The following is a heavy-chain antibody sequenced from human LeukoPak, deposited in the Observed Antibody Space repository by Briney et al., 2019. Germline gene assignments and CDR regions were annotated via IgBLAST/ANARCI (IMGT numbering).Heavy chain of an antibody. V-gene: IGHV1-69*13. CDR1: GGTFSSYA. D-gene: IGHD4-11*01. Sequence: SVKVSCKASGGTFSSYAISWVRQAPGQGLEWMGGIIPIFGTANYAQKFQGRVTITADESTSTAYMELSSLRSEDTAVYYCARVARHDYTYYPGGNYFDYWGQGTLVTVSS. J-gene: IGHJ4*02. CDR2: IIPIFGTA. CDR3: ARVARHDYTYYPGGNYFDY.